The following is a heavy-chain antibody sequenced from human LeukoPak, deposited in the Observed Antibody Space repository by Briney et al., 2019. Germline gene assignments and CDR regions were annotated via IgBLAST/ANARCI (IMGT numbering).Heavy chain of an antibody. V-gene: IGHV3-23*01. CDR1: GFTFNIYA. CDR2: ISASGGGT. J-gene: IGHJ4*02. Sequence: PGGSLRLSCAVSGFTFNIYAMSWVRQAPGKGLEWVSRISASGGGTFYAGSVEGRFIISRDNSKNILSLQMNSLRAEDTAIYYCAKDKYYDSSGTFDYWGQGTLVTVSS. D-gene: IGHD3-22*01. CDR3: AKDKYYDSSGTFDY.